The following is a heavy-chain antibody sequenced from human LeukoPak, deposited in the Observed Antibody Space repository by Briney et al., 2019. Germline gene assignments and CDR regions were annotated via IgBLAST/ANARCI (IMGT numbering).Heavy chain of an antibody. V-gene: IGHV4-34*01. Sequence: SETLSLTCAVYGGSFNGYYWSWIRQPPGKGLEWIGEINHSGSTNYNPSLKSRVTISVDTSKNQFSLKLSSVTAADTAVYYCARVVVVITPRSYYFDYWGQGTLVTVSS. CDR1: GGSFNGYY. J-gene: IGHJ4*02. D-gene: IGHD3-22*01. CDR3: ARVVVVITPRSYYFDY. CDR2: INHSGST.